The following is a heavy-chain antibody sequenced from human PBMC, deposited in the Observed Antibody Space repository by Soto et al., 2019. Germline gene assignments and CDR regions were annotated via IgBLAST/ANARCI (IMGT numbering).Heavy chain of an antibody. CDR3: ARDSLLEAAPGIAAAGSPHYYYYYGMDV. Sequence: SETLSLTCTVSGGSISSGGYYWCWIRQHPGKGLEWIGYIYYSGSTYYNPSLKSRVTISVDTSKNQFSLKLSSVTAADTAVYYCARDSLLEAAPGIAAAGSPHYYYYYGMDVWGQGTTVT. D-gene: IGHD6-13*01. J-gene: IGHJ6*02. CDR2: IYYSGST. CDR1: GGSISSGGYY. V-gene: IGHV4-31*03.